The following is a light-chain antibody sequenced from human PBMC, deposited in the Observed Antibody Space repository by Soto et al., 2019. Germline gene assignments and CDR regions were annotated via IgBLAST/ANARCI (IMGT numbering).Light chain of an antibody. V-gene: IGKV3-15*01. J-gene: IGKJ1*01. CDR1: QNISSN. CDR3: QQYNNWLWT. CDR2: GAS. Sequence: EIVMTQSPATLSVSPGERATLSCRASQNISSNLAWYQQKPGQAPMVLIDGASTRATGIPARFSGSGSGTEFTLTISSLQSEDFAVYYCQQYNNWLWTFGQGTKVEIK.